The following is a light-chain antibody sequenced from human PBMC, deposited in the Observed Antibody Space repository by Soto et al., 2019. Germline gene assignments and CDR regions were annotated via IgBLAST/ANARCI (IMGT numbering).Light chain of an antibody. CDR2: EVS. CDR1: SSDVGGYNY. V-gene: IGLV2-14*01. Sequence: LAQHASVSGSPGQSITISCTGTSSDVGGYNYVSWYQQHPGKAPKLMIYEVSNRPSGVSNRFSGSKSGNTASLTISGLQAEDEADYYCSSYTSSSTLYVFGTGTKVTVL. CDR3: SSYTSSSTLYV. J-gene: IGLJ1*01.